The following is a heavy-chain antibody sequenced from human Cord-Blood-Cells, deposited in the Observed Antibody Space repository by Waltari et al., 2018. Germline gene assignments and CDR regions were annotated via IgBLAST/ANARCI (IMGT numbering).Heavy chain of an antibody. CDR1: GFTFSSYG. J-gene: IGHJ6*02. CDR2: ISYDGSNK. CDR3: AKDIVVGPLYYYYGMDV. Sequence: QVQLVEFGGGVVQPGRSLRLSCAASGFTFSSYGMHWVRQAPGKGLEWVAVISYDGSNKYYADSVKGRFTISRDNSKNTLYLQMNSLRAEDTAVYYCAKDIVVGPLYYYYGMDVWGQGTTVTVSS. D-gene: IGHD2-2*01. V-gene: IGHV3-30*18.